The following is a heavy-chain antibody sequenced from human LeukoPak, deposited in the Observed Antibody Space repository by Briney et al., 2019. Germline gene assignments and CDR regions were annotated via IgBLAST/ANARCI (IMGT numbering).Heavy chain of an antibody. V-gene: IGHV3-21*04. Sequence: GGSLRLSCEASGFTFINYAMSWVRQAPGKGLEWVSSISSSSSYIYYADSVKGRFTISRDNAKNSLYLQMNSLRAEDTAVYYCARVVPPTDYGSGSYFWDPYYFDYWGQGTLVTVSS. D-gene: IGHD3-10*01. J-gene: IGHJ4*02. CDR2: ISSSSSYI. CDR1: GFTFINYA. CDR3: ARVVPPTDYGSGSYFWDPYYFDY.